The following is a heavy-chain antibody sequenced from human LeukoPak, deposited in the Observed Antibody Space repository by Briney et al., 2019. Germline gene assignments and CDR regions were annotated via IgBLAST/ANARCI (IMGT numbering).Heavy chain of an antibody. CDR1: GYTLTELS. D-gene: IGHD1-26*01. J-gene: IGHJ4*02. CDR2: FDPEDGET. V-gene: IGHV1-24*01. Sequence: ASVKVSCKVSGYTLTELSMHWVRQAPGKGLEWMGGFDPEDGETIYAQKFQGRVTMTEVTSTDAAYMELSSLRSGDTAVYYCATGDGSNALDFWGQGTLVTVSS. CDR3: ATGDGSNALDF.